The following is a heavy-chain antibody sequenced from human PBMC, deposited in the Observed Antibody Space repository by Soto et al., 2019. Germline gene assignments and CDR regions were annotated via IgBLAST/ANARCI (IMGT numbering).Heavy chain of an antibody. J-gene: IGHJ4*02. V-gene: IGHV3-23*01. CDR2: ISGSGGST. D-gene: IGHD6-13*01. Sequence: GGSLRLSCAASGFTFSSYAMSWVRQAPGKGLEWVSAISGSGGSTYYADSVKGRFTISRDNSKNTLYPQMNSLRAEDTAVYYCATTPRGSSWYQDDYWGQGTLVTVSS. CDR1: GFTFSSYA. CDR3: ATTPRGSSWYQDDY.